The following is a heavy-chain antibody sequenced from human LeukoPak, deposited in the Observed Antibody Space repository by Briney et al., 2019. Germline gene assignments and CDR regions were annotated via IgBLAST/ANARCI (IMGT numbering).Heavy chain of an antibody. J-gene: IGHJ2*01. CDR3: ARGLGVVTAQSEQPKPRYFDL. D-gene: IGHD2-21*02. CDR1: GYTFISYG. Sequence: ASVKVSCKASGYTFISYGISWVRQAPGQGLEWMGWISGYNGNTNYAQNLQGRVTITTDTSTSTAYMELRSLRSDDTAVYYCARGLGVVTAQSEQPKPRYFDLWGRGTQVTVSS. CDR2: ISGYNGNT. V-gene: IGHV1-18*01.